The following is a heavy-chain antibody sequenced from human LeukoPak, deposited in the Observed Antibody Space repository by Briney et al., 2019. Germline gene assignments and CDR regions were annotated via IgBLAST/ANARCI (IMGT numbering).Heavy chain of an antibody. J-gene: IGHJ4*02. CDR3: ARATAKDIVVVVAATRLDY. CDR2: INPNSGGT. V-gene: IGHV1-2*02. CDR1: GYTFTGYY. D-gene: IGHD2-15*01. Sequence: GASVKVSCKASGYTFTGYYMHWVRQAPGQGLEWMGWINPNSGGTNYAQKFQGRVTMTRDTSISTAYMELSRLRSDDTAVYYCARATAKDIVVVVAATRLDYCGQGTLVTVSS.